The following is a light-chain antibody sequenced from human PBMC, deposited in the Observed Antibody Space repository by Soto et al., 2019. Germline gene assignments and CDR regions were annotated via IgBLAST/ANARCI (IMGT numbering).Light chain of an antibody. V-gene: IGKV1-5*01. CDR3: QHYDSDPWT. CDR1: QTIRRW. Sequence: DIEMTQSPSTLSASVGDRVTITCRASQTIRRWLAWYQQRTGKAPKVLIYDASTLESGVPARFSGSGSETEFTLTISSLQPEDSATYYCQHYDSDPWTFGQGTKV. CDR2: DAS. J-gene: IGKJ1*01.